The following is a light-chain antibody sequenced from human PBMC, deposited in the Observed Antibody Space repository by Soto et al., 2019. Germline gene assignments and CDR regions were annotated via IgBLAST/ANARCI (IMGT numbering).Light chain of an antibody. CDR3: SSYSSGSTLV. CDR1: SSDVGGYDY. CDR2: EVS. J-gene: IGLJ1*01. V-gene: IGLV2-14*01. Sequence: QSVLTQPASVSGSPGQSITIACTGTSSDVGGYDYVSWFQQNPRKAPKLIIFEVSNRPSGVSYRFSGSKSGNTASLAISGLEAEDEATYYCSSYSSGSTLVFGTGTKGTVL.